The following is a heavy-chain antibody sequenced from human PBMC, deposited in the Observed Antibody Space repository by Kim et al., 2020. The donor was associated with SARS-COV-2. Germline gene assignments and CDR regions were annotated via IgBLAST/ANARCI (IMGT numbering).Heavy chain of an antibody. V-gene: IGHV4-34*01. CDR2: INHSGST. J-gene: IGHJ6*01. Sequence: SETLSLTCAVYGGSFSGYYWSWIRQPPGKGLEWIGEINHSGSTNYNPSLKSRVTISVDTSKNQFSLKLSSVTAADTAVYYCARARGRDSYGHQTNYYYYG. CDR3: ARARGRDSYGHQTNYYYYG. D-gene: IGHD5-18*01. CDR1: GGSFSGYY.